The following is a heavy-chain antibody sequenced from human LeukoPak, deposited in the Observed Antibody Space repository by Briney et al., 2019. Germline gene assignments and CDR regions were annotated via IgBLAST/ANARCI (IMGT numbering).Heavy chain of an antibody. Sequence: GGSLRLSCAASGFTFSSYWMSWVRQAPGKGLEGGANIKQEGSEKYYVDSVRGRFTISRDNAKNSLYLQMNSLRAEDTAVYYCARWFAWLFTIDYWGQGTLVTVSS. CDR1: GFTFSSYW. CDR3: ARWFAWLFTIDY. V-gene: IGHV3-7*03. D-gene: IGHD3-9*01. J-gene: IGHJ4*02. CDR2: IKQEGSEK.